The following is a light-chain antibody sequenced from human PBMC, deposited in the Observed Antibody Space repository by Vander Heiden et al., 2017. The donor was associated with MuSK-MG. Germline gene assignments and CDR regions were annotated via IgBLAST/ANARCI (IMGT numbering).Light chain of an antibody. CDR1: QSISSY. CDR3: QQSYSTHT. V-gene: IGKV1-39*01. Sequence: DIQMTQSPSSLSASVGDRVTITCRASQSISSYLNWYQQKPGKAPKLLIYAASSLQSGVPSRFSGSGSGTDFTLTISRLQPEDFATYYWQQSYSTHTFGPGTKVDIK. J-gene: IGKJ3*01. CDR2: AAS.